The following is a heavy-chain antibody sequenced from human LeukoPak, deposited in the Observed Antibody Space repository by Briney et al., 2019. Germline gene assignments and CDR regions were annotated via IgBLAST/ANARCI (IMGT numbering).Heavy chain of an antibody. Sequence: GGSLRLSCAASEFTFSSYGMHWVRQAPGKGLEWVAFIRYDGSNKYYADSVKGRFTISRDNSKNTLYLQMNSLRAEDTAVYYCAKDSYYGSGSPFDYWGQGTLVTVSS. D-gene: IGHD3-10*01. CDR3: AKDSYYGSGSPFDY. J-gene: IGHJ4*02. CDR2: IRYDGSNK. V-gene: IGHV3-30*02. CDR1: EFTFSSYG.